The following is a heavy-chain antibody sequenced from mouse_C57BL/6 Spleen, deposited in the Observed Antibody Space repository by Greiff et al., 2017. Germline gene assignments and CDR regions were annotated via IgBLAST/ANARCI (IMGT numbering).Heavy chain of an antibody. Sequence: QVQLQQSGPGLVQPSQSLSITCIVSGFSLTSYGVHWVRQSPGKGLEWLGVIWSGGSTDYNAAFISRLSISKDNSKSQVFFKMNSLQADDTAIYYCARGGYYYGSSYPLGAMDYWGQGTSVTVSS. J-gene: IGHJ4*01. V-gene: IGHV2-2*01. CDR2: IWSGGST. CDR1: GFSLTSYG. CDR3: ARGGYYYGSSYPLGAMDY. D-gene: IGHD1-1*01.